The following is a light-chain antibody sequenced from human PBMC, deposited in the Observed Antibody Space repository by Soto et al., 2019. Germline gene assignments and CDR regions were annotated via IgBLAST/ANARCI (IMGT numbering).Light chain of an antibody. CDR3: QQSYSTLPIT. CDR1: ESIDSW. CDR2: AAS. J-gene: IGKJ5*01. V-gene: IGKV1-39*01. Sequence: DIQMTQSPSTLSASVGDRVTITCRASESIDSWLAWYQQKPGKAPKLLIYAASSLQSGVPSRFSGSGSGTDFTLTISSLQPEDFATYYCQQSYSTLPITFGQGTRLEIK.